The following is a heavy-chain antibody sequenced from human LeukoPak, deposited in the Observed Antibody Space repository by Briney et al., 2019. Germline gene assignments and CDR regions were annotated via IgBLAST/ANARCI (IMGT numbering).Heavy chain of an antibody. V-gene: IGHV4-34*01. CDR3: ARARITMVRGVVYYYYYMDV. Sequence: SETLSLTCAVYGGSFSGYYWSWIRQPPGKGLEWIGEINHSGSTNYNPSLKSRVTISVDTSKNQFSLKLSSVTAADTAVYYCARARITMVRGVVYYYYYMDVWGKGTTVTVSS. CDR2: INHSGST. J-gene: IGHJ6*03. D-gene: IGHD3-10*01. CDR1: GGSFSGYY.